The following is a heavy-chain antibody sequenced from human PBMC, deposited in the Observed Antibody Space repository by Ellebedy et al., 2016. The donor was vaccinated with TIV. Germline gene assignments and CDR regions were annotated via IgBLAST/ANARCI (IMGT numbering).Heavy chain of an antibody. CDR3: ARTDLRYGMDV. J-gene: IGHJ6*02. D-gene: IGHD3/OR15-3a*01. CDR1: GYSIKSGYY. Sequence: SETLSLXCTVSGYSIKSGYYWGWIRQPPGKGLDWLGNIYHSGSTYYNPSLRSRVTLSLDTSKNQFSLKLSSVTAADTAVYYCARTDLRYGMDVWGQGTTVTVSS. CDR2: IYHSGST. V-gene: IGHV4-38-2*02.